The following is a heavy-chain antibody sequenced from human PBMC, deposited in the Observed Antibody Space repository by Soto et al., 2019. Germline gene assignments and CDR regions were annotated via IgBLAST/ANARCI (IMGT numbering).Heavy chain of an antibody. D-gene: IGHD3-10*01. CDR3: AREGGGVREEDYYYYYGMDV. J-gene: IGHJ6*02. V-gene: IGHV3-23*01. Sequence: PGGSLRLSCAASGFTFSSYAMSWVRQAPGKGLEWVSAISGSGVSTYYADSVKGRFTISRDNSKNTLYLQMNSLGAEDTAVYYCAREGGGVREEDYYYYYGMDVWGQGSTVTVSS. CDR2: ISGSGVST. CDR1: GFTFSSYA.